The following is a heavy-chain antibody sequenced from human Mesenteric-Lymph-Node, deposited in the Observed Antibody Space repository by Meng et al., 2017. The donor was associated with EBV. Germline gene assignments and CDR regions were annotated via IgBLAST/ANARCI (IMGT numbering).Heavy chain of an antibody. CDR3: ARGYTGYAFLDY. V-gene: IGHV1-18*01. Sequence: QGQRVRSGVEVKKTGASIKVSCKASGYTFTTYGITWVRQAPGQGLEWMGWISGYNGNANYAQKLQGRVTMTTDTSTSTVHMELRSLRSDDTAVYYCARGYTGYAFLDYWGQGILVTVSS. J-gene: IGHJ4*02. CDR2: ISGYNGNA. D-gene: IGHD5-12*01. CDR1: GYTFTTYG.